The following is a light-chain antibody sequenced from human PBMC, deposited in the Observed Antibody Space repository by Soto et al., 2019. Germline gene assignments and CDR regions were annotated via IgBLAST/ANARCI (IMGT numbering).Light chain of an antibody. V-gene: IGKV1-39*01. CDR3: QQSYTTPGT. CDR1: QDISSH. CDR2: AAS. J-gene: IGKJ1*01. Sequence: DVQMTQSPSSLSASIGDRVTITCRSSQDISSHLNWYQQKPGKAPKLLIYAASNLQTGVPSRFRGSGSGTDFTLTISSLQPEDLAIFYCQQSYTTPGTFGQGTKVEIK.